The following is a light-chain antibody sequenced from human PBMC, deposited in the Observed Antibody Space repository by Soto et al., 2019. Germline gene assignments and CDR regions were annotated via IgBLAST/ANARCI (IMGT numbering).Light chain of an antibody. J-gene: IGKJ1*01. CDR3: QQSYSTPGT. Sequence: DIKMTQSPSSLSASVGDRVTITCRACQSISSYLNWYQQKPGKAPKLLIYAASSLQSGVPSRFSGSGSGTDFTLTISSLQPEDFATYYCQQSYSTPGTFGQGTKVAIK. CDR1: QSISSY. V-gene: IGKV1-39*01. CDR2: AAS.